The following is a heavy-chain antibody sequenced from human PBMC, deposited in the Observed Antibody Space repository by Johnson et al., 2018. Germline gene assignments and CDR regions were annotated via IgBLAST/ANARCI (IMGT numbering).Heavy chain of an antibody. J-gene: IGHJ6*03. Sequence: VQLVESGGGVVQPXRSLRLSXAASGFTFSSYGMHWVRQAPGKGLEWGAVISYDGSNKYYAASVKGRFTISIDNSKNTLYLQMNSLRAEDTAVYYCARDPPYYNYMDVWGKGTTVTVSS. CDR3: ARDPPYYNYMDV. V-gene: IGHV3-30*03. D-gene: IGHD3-16*01. CDR1: GFTFSSYG. CDR2: ISYDGSNK.